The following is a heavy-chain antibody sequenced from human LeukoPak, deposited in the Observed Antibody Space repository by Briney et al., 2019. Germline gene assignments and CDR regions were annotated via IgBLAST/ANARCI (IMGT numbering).Heavy chain of an antibody. CDR3: AREKVPGGQWLHFDY. CDR1: GYTFTGYY. Sequence: ASVKASCKASGYTFTGYYMHWVRQAPGQGLEWMGWINPNSGGTNYAQKFQGRVTMTRDTSISTAYMELSRLRSDDTAVYYCAREKVPGGQWLHFDYWGQGTLVTVSS. V-gene: IGHV1-2*02. D-gene: IGHD6-19*01. CDR2: INPNSGGT. J-gene: IGHJ4*02.